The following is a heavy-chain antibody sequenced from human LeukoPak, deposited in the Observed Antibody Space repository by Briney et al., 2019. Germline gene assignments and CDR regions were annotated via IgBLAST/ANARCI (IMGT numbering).Heavy chain of an antibody. CDR2: ISGSSTYI. CDR3: ARDVSCSITICYPQFWFDP. Sequence: GGSLRLSCAASGFTFSSYSMNWVRQAPGKGLEWVSPISGSSTYIDYADSVKGRFTISRDNAKKSLYLQMNSLRAEDTTVYYCARDVSCSITICYPQFWFDPWGQGTLVTVSS. D-gene: IGHD2-2*01. J-gene: IGHJ5*02. CDR1: GFTFSSYS. V-gene: IGHV3-21*01.